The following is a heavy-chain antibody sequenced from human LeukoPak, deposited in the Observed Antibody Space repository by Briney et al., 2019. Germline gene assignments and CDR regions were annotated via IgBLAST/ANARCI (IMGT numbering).Heavy chain of an antibody. CDR2: ISYDGSNK. CDR1: GFTFSSYG. Sequence: PGGSLRLSCAASGFTFSSYGMHWVRQAPGKGLEWVAVISYDGSNKYYADSVKGRFTISRDNSENTLYLQMNSLRAEDTAVYYCAREDYSSSCFDPWGQGTLVTVSS. D-gene: IGHD6-13*01. V-gene: IGHV3-30*03. J-gene: IGHJ5*02. CDR3: AREDYSSSCFDP.